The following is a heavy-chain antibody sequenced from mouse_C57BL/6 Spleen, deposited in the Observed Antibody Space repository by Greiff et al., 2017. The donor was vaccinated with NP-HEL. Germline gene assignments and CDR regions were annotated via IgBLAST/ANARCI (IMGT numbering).Heavy chain of an antibody. J-gene: IGHJ3*01. Sequence: PEQGLEWIGRIDPANGNTKYAPKFQGKATITADTSSNTAYLQLSSLTSEDTAIYYCARIYDGYYEFAYWGQGTLVTVSA. V-gene: IGHV14-3*01. CDR2: IDPANGNT. D-gene: IGHD2-3*01. CDR3: ARIYDGYYEFAY.